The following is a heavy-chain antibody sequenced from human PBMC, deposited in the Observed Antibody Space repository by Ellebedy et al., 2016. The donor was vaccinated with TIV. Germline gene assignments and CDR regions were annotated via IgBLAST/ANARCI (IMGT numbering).Heavy chain of an antibody. J-gene: IGHJ4*02. V-gene: IGHV3-74*01. CDR2: INSDGSST. D-gene: IGHD2-8*01. Sequence: GESLKISCAASGFTFSSYWMHWVRQAPGKGLVWVSRINSDGSSTSYADSVKGRFTISRDNAKNSLYLQMNSLRAEDTAIYYCARYAVGAYYFDYWGQGTLVTVSS. CDR3: ARYAVGAYYFDY. CDR1: GFTFSSYW.